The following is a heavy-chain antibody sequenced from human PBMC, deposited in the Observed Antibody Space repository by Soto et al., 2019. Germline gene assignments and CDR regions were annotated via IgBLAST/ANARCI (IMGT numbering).Heavy chain of an antibody. D-gene: IGHD2-15*01. V-gene: IGHV2-5*02. CDR1: GFSLSTSGVG. Sequence: QITLKESGPTLVKPTQTLTLTCTFSGFSLSTSGVGVAWIRQPPGTALEWLALIYWDDDKRYRPSLESRLTITKETSKKQVVLTMTNMDSVDTATYYCAYLPCSGGSCYWFSFSGMDVWCQGTTVTVSS. CDR2: IYWDDDK. J-gene: IGHJ6*02. CDR3: AYLPCSGGSCYWFSFSGMDV.